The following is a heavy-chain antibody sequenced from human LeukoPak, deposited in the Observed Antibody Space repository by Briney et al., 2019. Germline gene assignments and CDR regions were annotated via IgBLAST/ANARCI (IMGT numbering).Heavy chain of an antibody. CDR3: AKAVSPIAPTSYFDS. CDR2: ISGSGSKT. CDR1: GFIFNDYA. Sequence: HAGGPLRLSCAASGFIFNDYAMNWVRQAPGKGLEWVSDISGSGSKTHYTDSVKGRFTISRDNSKNILYLDMNSLRLEDTAVYYCAKAVSPIAPTSYFDSWGQGTKVTVSS. D-gene: IGHD2-15*01. V-gene: IGHV3-23*01. J-gene: IGHJ4*02.